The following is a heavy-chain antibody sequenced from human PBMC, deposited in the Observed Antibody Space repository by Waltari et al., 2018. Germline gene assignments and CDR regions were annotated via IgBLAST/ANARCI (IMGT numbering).Heavy chain of an antibody. D-gene: IGHD3-3*01. V-gene: IGHV1-2*02. J-gene: IGHJ4*02. CDR1: GSTFTAHH. CDR2: INPNSGAT. CDR3: TGGARVTILESAFDY. Sequence: QVHLVQSGAAVKKPGASVKVSCKASGSTFTAHHMHYVRQAPGQGLEWRGGINPNSGATKYAQKFQGRVTMTRETSISTAYMELSRLSSEDTAVYYCTGGARVTILESAFDYWGQGTLVTVSS.